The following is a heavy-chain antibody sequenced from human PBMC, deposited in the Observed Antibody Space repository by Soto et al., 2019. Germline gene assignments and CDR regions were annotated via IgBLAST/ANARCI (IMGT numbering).Heavy chain of an antibody. CDR3: AKGRGGSGSLTPRVDF. D-gene: IGHD3-10*01. CDR1: GFTFNNYA. CDR2: ISGGGDTT. V-gene: IGHV3-23*01. J-gene: IGHJ4*02. Sequence: EVQLLESGGGLVQPGGSLRLSCAASGFTFNNYAMTWVRQAPGKGLEWVSAISGGGDTTSYADSVKGRFTVSRDGSKNTRYVQMSSLRAEDTALYYCAKGRGGSGSLTPRVDFLGQGTLVTVSS.